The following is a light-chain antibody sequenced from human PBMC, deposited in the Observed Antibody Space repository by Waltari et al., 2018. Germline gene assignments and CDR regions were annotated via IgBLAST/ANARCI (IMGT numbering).Light chain of an antibody. CDR3: SAWDDRLDAYV. Sequence: QSVLTQPPSASGAPGQTITISCSGSSSNIGTNTVNWYQQLPGTAPKVLIYSNNQRPSGVPDRFSGSKSGSSASLAISGLQSEDEADYFCSAWDDRLDAYVFGTGTNVTVL. J-gene: IGLJ1*01. CDR1: SSNIGTNT. CDR2: SNN. V-gene: IGLV1-44*01.